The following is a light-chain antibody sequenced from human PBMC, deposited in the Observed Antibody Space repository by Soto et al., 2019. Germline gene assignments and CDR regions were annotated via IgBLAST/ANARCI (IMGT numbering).Light chain of an antibody. V-gene: IGLV2-18*02. J-gene: IGLJ2*01. CDR2: EVS. Sequence: QSALTQPPSVSGSPGQSVTISCTGTSSDVGSYNRVSWYQQPPGTAPKLMIYEVSNRPSGVPDRFSGSKSGNTASLTISGLQAEYEADYYCSSYTSSSTVFGGGTKLTVL. CDR3: SSYTSSSTV. CDR1: SSDVGSYNR.